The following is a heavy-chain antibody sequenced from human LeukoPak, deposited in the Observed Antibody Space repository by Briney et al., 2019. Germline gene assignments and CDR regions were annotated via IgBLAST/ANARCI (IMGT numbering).Heavy chain of an antibody. CDR3: GYCTTDVCHRPYYYHYYMDV. D-gene: IGHD2-8*01. V-gene: IGHV3-20*04. CDR2: INWNGGST. J-gene: IGHJ6*03. Sequence: PGGSLRLSCAASGFTFSSYSMNWVRQAPGKRLEWISAINWNGGSTRYADSVKGRFTISRDNAKNSLYLQMNSLRAEDTALYYCGYCTTDVCHRPYYYHYYMDVWGKGTTVTVSS. CDR1: GFTFSSYS.